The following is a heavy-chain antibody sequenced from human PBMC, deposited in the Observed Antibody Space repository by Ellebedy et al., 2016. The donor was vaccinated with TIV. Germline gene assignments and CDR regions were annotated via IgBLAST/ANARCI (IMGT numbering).Heavy chain of an antibody. CDR3: VRGSGSGSYWGD. Sequence: MPSETLSLTCAVYGGSFSGYYWTWIRQPPGKGLEWIGEIERGGSTNYNPSLKSRVSISIDTSNNQFSLRLSSVTAADTALYFCVRGSGSGSYWGDWGQGTLVTVSS. CDR2: IERGGST. D-gene: IGHD3-10*01. J-gene: IGHJ4*02. V-gene: IGHV4-34*01. CDR1: GGSFSGYY.